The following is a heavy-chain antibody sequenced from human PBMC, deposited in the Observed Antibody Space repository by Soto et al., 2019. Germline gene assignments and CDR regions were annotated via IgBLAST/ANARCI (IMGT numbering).Heavy chain of an antibody. V-gene: IGHV4-4*02. Sequence: VQLQESGPGLVKPSGTLSLTCTVSGVSFSRNNWWHWVRQPPGKGLEWIGEIFHTGSTTYNPSLKSRVTMSIDKSTNQFSLRLSSVTAADTAVYYCARVSDFVVLISRNYYYYGMDVWGQGTTVTVSS. CDR3: ARVSDFVVLISRNYYYYGMDV. J-gene: IGHJ6*02. CDR2: IFHTGST. CDR1: GVSFSRNNW. D-gene: IGHD2-15*01.